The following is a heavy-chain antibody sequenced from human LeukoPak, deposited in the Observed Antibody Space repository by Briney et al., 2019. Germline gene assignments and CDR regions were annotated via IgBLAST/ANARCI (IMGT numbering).Heavy chain of an antibody. CDR3: AKDQNFDWVPHDY. CDR2: ISGSGGST. J-gene: IGHJ4*02. CDR1: GFTFSSYA. Sequence: GGSLRLSCAVSGFTFSSYAISWVRQAPGKGLEWGSGISGSGGSTYYADSVKGRFTISRHNSKNTLHLQMSRLRAEDTAVYYCAKDQNFDWVPHDYWGQGTLVTVSS. V-gene: IGHV3-23*01. D-gene: IGHD3-9*01.